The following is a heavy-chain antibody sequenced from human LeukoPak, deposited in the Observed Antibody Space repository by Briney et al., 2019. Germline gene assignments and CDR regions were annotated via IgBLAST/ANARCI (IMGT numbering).Heavy chain of an antibody. V-gene: IGHV1-2*02. D-gene: IGHD6-13*01. J-gene: IGHJ2*01. CDR2: INPNSGGT. CDR3: ARDRSPAAGTPNWYFDL. CDR1: GYTFTGYY. Sequence: ASVKVSCKASGYTFTGYYMHWVRQAPGQGLEWMGWINPNSGGTNYAQKFQGRVTMTRDTSTSTVYMELSSLRSEDTAVYYCARDRSPAAGTPNWYFDLWGRGTLVTVSS.